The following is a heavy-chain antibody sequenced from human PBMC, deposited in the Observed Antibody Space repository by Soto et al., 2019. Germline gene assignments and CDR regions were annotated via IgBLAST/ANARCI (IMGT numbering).Heavy chain of an antibody. CDR3: ARRYYDYIWGSYRPSYFDY. V-gene: IGHV3-23*01. D-gene: IGHD3-16*02. CDR1: GFTFSSYA. Sequence: VQLLESGGGLVQPGGSLRLSCAASGFTFSSYAMSWVRQAPGKGLEWVSAISGSGGSTYYADSVKGRFTISRDNSKNTLYMQMNSLRAEDTAVYYCARRYYDYIWGSYRPSYFDYWGQGTLVTVSS. CDR2: ISGSGGST. J-gene: IGHJ4*02.